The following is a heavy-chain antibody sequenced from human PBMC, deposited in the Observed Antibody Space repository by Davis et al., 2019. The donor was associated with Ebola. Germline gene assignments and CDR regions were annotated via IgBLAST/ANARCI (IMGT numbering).Heavy chain of an antibody. J-gene: IGHJ4*02. CDR2: INTNTGNP. CDR1: GYTFTSYA. V-gene: IGHV7-4-1*02. D-gene: IGHD3-10*01. CDR3: ARVGNYYGSGSYYISDY. Sequence: ASVKVSCKASGYTFTSYAMNWVRQAPGQGLEWMGWINTNTGNPTYAQGFTGRFVFYFDTSVSTAYLQISSLKAADTDVYYCARVGNYYGSGSYYISDYWGQGTLVTVSS.